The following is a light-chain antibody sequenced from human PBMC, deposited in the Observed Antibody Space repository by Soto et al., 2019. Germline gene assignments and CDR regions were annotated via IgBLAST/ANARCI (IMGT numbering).Light chain of an antibody. CDR3: HQYNNWWT. Sequence: EIVMTQSPATLSVSPGERATLSCRASQSVSSDLAWYHQKPGQAPRLLIYGASTRATGIPARFSGSGSGTDFTLTISSLEPEDFAVYYCHQYNNWWTFGQGTKVDI. CDR1: QSVSSD. CDR2: GAS. V-gene: IGKV3-15*01. J-gene: IGKJ1*01.